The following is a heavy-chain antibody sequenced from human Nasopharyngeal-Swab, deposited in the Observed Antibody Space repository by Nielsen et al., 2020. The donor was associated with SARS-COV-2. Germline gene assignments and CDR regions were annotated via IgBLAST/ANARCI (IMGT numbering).Heavy chain of an antibody. J-gene: IGHJ3*02. CDR2: IYPGGSDT. CDR3: ARQTIYGGNSHDAFDI. V-gene: IGHV5-51*01. D-gene: IGHD4-23*01. Sequence: KVSCKGSGYSFTSYWIGWVRQMPGKGLEWMGIIYPGGSDTRYSPSFQGQVTISADKSISTAYLQWSSLKASDTAMYYCARQTIYGGNSHDAFDIWGQGTMVTVSS. CDR1: GYSFTSYW.